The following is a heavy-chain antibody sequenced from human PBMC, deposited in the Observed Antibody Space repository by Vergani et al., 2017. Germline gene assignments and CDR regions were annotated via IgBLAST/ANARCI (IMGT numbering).Heavy chain of an antibody. CDR2: IRPKTDGATT. Sequence: EVQPVESGGGLVKPGGSLRLSCTTSGFTFSSAWMSWVRQAPGKGLEWVARIRPKTDGATTDYAAPVKGRFTISRDDSKNTLYLQMNSLKTEDTAVYYGTAQSKGELRYYFDYWGQGTLVTVSS. D-gene: IGHD3-9*01. CDR1: GFTFSSAW. CDR3: TAQSKGELRYYFDY. V-gene: IGHV3-15*01. J-gene: IGHJ4*02.